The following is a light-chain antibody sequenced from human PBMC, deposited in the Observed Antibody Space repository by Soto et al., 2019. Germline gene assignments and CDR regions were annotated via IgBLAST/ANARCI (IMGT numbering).Light chain of an antibody. CDR2: EVN. J-gene: IGLJ3*02. CDR3: SSYAGSNNLRV. Sequence: QSALTQPPSASGSPGQSVTISCTGTSSDVGGYNYVSWYQQHPGKAPKLMIYEVNERPSGVPDRFSGPKSGNTASLTVSGLQAEDEADYYCSSYAGSNNLRVFGGGTKLTVL. CDR1: SSDVGGYNY. V-gene: IGLV2-8*01.